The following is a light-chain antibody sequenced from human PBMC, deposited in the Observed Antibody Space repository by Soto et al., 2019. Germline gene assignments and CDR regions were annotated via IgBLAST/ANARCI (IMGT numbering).Light chain of an antibody. CDR1: SRDVGGYNY. V-gene: IGLV2-14*01. J-gene: IGLJ1*01. Sequence: QSVLTQPASVSGSPWQSITISCTGTSRDVGGYNYVSWYQQHPGKAPKLMIYDVSNRPSGVSNRFSGSKSGNTASLTISGLQAEDEADYYCSSYTSSSTRFGTGTKVTVL. CDR3: SSYTSSSTR. CDR2: DVS.